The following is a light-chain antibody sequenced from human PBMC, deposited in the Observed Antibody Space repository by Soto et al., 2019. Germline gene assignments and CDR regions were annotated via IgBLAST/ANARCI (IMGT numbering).Light chain of an antibody. J-gene: IGKJ4*01. CDR1: QGIGNN. CDR3: LQRNNYPLT. V-gene: IGKV1-17*01. CDR2: TAS. Sequence: DIQMTQSPSSLSASVGDRVTITCRASQGIGNNLDWYQQKPGKAPKSLIYTASNLQGGVPSRFSGSGSGTEFPLTISSLQPEDFATYYCLQRNNYPLTFGGGTKVEI.